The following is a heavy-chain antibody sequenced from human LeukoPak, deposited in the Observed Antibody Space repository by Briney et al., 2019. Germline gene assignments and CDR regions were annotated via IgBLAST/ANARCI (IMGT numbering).Heavy chain of an antibody. J-gene: IGHJ6*03. CDR3: ARLRSGVVRGVRYYYYMDV. CDR2: INYSGGT. V-gene: IGHV4-39*01. CDR1: GASISNNAYH. D-gene: IGHD3-10*01. Sequence: SETLSLTCTVSGASISNNAYHWGWIRQPPGKGLEWLGSINYSGGTHYNPSLKSRVTISADKSKNQSSLKLSSVTAADTAVYYCARLRSGVVRGVRYYYYMDVWGKGTTVTISS.